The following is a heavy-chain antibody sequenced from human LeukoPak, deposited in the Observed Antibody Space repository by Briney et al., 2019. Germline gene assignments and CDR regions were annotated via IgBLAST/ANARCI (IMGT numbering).Heavy chain of an antibody. Sequence: ASVXXXXXASGGTFSSYAISWVRQAPGQGLEWMGRIIPILGIANYAQKFQGRVTITADKSTSTAYMELSSLRSEDTAVYYCARDIRVYAFDIWGQGTMVTVSS. J-gene: IGHJ3*02. D-gene: IGHD2-2*02. V-gene: IGHV1-69*04. CDR1: GGTFSSYA. CDR2: IIPILGIA. CDR3: ARDIRVYAFDI.